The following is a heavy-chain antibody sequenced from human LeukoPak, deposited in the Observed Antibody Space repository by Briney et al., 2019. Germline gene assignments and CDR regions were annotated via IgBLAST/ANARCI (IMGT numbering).Heavy chain of an antibody. V-gene: IGHV3-33*01. Sequence: PGKSLRLSCEVSGFTFSKYGMHWVRQAPGKGLEWVSTIRYDGSTEYYADSVRGRFTISRDNSGNTLFLQMSSLGAEDTAVYYCVRDTITYDIFTGSPDYWGQGTLVIVSS. CDR3: VRDTITYDIFTGSPDY. D-gene: IGHD3-9*01. J-gene: IGHJ4*02. CDR2: IRYDGSTE. CDR1: GFTFSKYG.